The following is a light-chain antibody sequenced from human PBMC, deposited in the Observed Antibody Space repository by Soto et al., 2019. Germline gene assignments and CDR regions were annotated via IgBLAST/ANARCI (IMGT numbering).Light chain of an antibody. J-gene: IGKJ2*01. CDR1: QSVSSN. CDR2: GAS. CDR3: QQYNNWPPGPYT. Sequence: EIVMTQSPATLSVSPGERATLSCRASQSVSSNLAWYQQKPGQAPRLLIYGASTRATGIPARFSGSGSGTEFTLTISSLQSXDFAVYYCQQYNNWPPGPYTFGQGTKLEIK. V-gene: IGKV3-15*01.